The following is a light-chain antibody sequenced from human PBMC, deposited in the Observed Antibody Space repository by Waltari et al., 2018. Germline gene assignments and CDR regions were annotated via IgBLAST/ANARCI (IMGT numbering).Light chain of an antibody. CDR3: CSYAGRYTSV. CDR1: NSDVGASNY. CDR2: DVD. Sequence: QSALTQPRSVSGSPGQSVTLSFTGTNSDVGASNYVSWYQQRPGKAPKLVIYDVDKRPSEVPDRFSGSKAGNTASLTISGLQADDEADYYCCSYAGRYTSVFGGGTKVTVL. J-gene: IGLJ2*01. V-gene: IGLV2-11*01.